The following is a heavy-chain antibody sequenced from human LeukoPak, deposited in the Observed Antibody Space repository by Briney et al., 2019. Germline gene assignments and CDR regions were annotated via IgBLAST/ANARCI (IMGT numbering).Heavy chain of an antibody. Sequence: PGGSLRLSCPASGFAFSSYAMSWVRQAPGKGLEWVSAISGSGGSTYYADSVKGRFTISRDNSKNTLYLQMNSLRAEDTAVYYCAKSVRLGELSFSFDYWGQGTLVTVSS. CDR3: AKSVRLGELSFSFDY. J-gene: IGHJ4*02. CDR1: GFAFSSYA. D-gene: IGHD3-16*02. CDR2: ISGSGGST. V-gene: IGHV3-23*01.